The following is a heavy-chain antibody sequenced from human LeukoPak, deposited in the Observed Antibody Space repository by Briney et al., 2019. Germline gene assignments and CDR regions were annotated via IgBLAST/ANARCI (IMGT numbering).Heavy chain of an antibody. J-gene: IGHJ5*02. V-gene: IGHV3-33*01. D-gene: IGHD6-13*01. CDR3: AREYLIAAAGTFWFDP. Sequence: GGSLRLSCAASGFTFSSYGMHWVRQAPGKGLEWVAVIWYDGSNKYYADSVKGRFTISRDNSKNTLYLQMNSLRAEDTAVYYCAREYLIAAAGTFWFDPWGQGTLVTVSS. CDR1: GFTFSSYG. CDR2: IWYDGSNK.